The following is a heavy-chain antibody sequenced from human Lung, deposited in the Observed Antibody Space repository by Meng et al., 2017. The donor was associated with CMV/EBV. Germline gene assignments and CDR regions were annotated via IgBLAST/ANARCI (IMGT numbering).Heavy chain of an antibody. Sequence: SVXVSXXASGGTFSSYTISWVRQAPGQGLEWMGRIIPILGIANYAQKSQGRVTITADKSTSTAYMELSSLRSEDTAVYYCAGRGVVVVRAAMAPLEYYGMDVWGQGTTVTVSS. CDR2: IIPILGIA. D-gene: IGHD2-2*01. J-gene: IGHJ6*02. V-gene: IGHV1-69*02. CDR3: AGRGVVVVRAAMAPLEYYGMDV. CDR1: GGTFSSYT.